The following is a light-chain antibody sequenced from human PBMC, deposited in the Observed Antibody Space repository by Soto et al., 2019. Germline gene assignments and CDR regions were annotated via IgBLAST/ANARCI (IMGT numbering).Light chain of an antibody. CDR2: ENN. CDR1: SSNIGNKY. J-gene: IGLJ2*01. CDR3: GTWDSSLSAGV. V-gene: IGLV1-51*02. Sequence: QSVLTQSPSVSAALGQKVTISCSGSSSNIGNKYVSWYQQLPGTAPKLLIYENNKRPSGIPDRFSGSKSGTSATLDITGLQTGDEADYYCGTWDSSLSAGVFGGGTQLTVL.